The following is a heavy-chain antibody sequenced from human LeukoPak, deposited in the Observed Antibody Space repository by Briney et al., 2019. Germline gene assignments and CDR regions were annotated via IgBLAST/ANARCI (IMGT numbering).Heavy chain of an antibody. CDR1: GFTFSNAW. D-gene: IGHD2-2*02. Sequence: GGSLRLSCAASGFTFSNAWMSWVRQAPGKGLEWVANIKQDGSEKYYVDSVKGRFTISRDNAKNSLYLQMNSLRAEDTAVYYCARDVAVVPAAIEDAGYWGQGTLVTVSS. V-gene: IGHV3-7*01. CDR3: ARDVAVVPAAIEDAGY. CDR2: IKQDGSEK. J-gene: IGHJ4*02.